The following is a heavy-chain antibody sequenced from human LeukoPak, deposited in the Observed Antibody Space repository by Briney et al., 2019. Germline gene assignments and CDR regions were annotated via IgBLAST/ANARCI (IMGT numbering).Heavy chain of an antibody. CDR2: ISYDGSNK. Sequence: GGSLRLSCAASGFTFSSYAMHWVRQAPGKGLEWVAVISYDGSNKYYADSVKGRFTISRDNSKNTLYLQMNSLRAEDTAVYYCAKIPYGDYVLDYYYYMDVWGKGTTVTISS. J-gene: IGHJ6*03. CDR3: AKIPYGDYVLDYYYYMDV. D-gene: IGHD4-17*01. V-gene: IGHV3-30*04. CDR1: GFTFSSYA.